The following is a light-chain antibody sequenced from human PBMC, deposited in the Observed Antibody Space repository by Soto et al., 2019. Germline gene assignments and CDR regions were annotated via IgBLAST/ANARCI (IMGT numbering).Light chain of an antibody. V-gene: IGLV2-14*01. CDR3: SSYTTIITHVV. CDR2: DVS. CDR1: ISDVGSYNY. Sequence: QSALTQPASVSGSPGQSITISCTGTISDVGSYNYVSWYQQYPGKAPKLMSYDVSNRPSGVSYRFSGSNSGNTASLTISGLQAEEEADYYCSSYTTIITHVVFGGGTKLPVL. J-gene: IGLJ2*01.